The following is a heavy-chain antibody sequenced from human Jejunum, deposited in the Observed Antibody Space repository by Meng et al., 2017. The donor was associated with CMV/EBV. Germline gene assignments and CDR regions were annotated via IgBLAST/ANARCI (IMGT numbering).Heavy chain of an antibody. Sequence: KVSCKASGYSISDYYLNWVRQAPGQGLEWMGWINPKTGGTDYAQKFQGRVTLTRDTSITTVYMELSNLKSDDSAVYYCSSAPGDYWGQGTLVTVSS. J-gene: IGHJ4*02. CDR3: SSAPGDY. D-gene: IGHD1-14*01. CDR1: GYSISDYY. V-gene: IGHV1-2*02. CDR2: INPKTGGT.